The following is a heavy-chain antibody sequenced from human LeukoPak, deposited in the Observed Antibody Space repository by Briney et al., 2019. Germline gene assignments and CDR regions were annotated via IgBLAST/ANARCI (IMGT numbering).Heavy chain of an antibody. Sequence: GGSLRLSCAASGFTFSSYGMHWVRQAPGKGLEWVAFIRYDGSNKYYADSVKGRFTISRDNSKNTLYLQMNSLRAEGTAVYYCAKDRGYYDSSGSYYFDYWGQGTLVTVSS. CDR3: AKDRGYYDSSGSYYFDY. CDR1: GFTFSSYG. D-gene: IGHD3-22*01. J-gene: IGHJ4*02. CDR2: IRYDGSNK. V-gene: IGHV3-30*02.